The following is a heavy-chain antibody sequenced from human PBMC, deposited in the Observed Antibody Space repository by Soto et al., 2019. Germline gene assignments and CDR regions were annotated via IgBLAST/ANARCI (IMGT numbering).Heavy chain of an antibody. J-gene: IGHJ5*02. CDR3: AREASGTKRGELNWFDP. D-gene: IGHD1-7*01. V-gene: IGHV1-2*02. CDR2: INPNSGGT. Sequence: VQLVQSGAEVKKPGASVKVSCKASGYTFTGYYMHWVRQAPGQGLEWMGWINPNSGGTNYAQKFKGRVTMTRDTSISTAYMELSRLRSDDTAGYYCAREASGTKRGELNWFDPWGQGTLVTVSS. CDR1: GYTFTGYY.